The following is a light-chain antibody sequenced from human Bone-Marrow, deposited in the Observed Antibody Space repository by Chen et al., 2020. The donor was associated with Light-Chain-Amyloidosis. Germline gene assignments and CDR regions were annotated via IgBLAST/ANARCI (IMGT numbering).Light chain of an antibody. V-gene: IGLV3-25*03. CDR2: RDT. J-gene: IGLJ2*01. Sequence: SYELTQPPSVSVSPGQTASITCSGDKLGDKYAYWYQQKPGQAPVLVIHRDTERPSGISERFSGSSPGTTATLTISGVQAEDEADYHCQSADSSGTYEVIFGGGTKLTVL. CDR1: KLGDKY. CDR3: QSADSSGTYEVI.